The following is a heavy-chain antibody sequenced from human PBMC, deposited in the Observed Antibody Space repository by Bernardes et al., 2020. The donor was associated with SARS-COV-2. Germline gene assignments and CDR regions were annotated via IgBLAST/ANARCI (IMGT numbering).Heavy chain of an antibody. Sequence: GGSLRLSCAASGFTFSSYGMHWVRQAPGKGLEWVAVIWYDGSNKYYADSVKGRFTISRDNSKNTLYLQMNSLRAEDTAVYYCARVPHPYSSGWYYWGQGTLVTVSS. CDR1: GFTFSSYG. J-gene: IGHJ4*02. D-gene: IGHD6-19*01. CDR3: ARVPHPYSSGWYY. V-gene: IGHV3-33*01. CDR2: IWYDGSNK.